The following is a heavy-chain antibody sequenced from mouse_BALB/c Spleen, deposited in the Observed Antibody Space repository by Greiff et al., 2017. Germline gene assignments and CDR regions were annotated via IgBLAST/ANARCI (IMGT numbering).Heavy chain of an antibody. CDR2: IWAGGST. Sequence: VQLQESGPGLVAPSQSLSITCTVSGFSLTSYGVHWVRQPPGKGLEWLGVIWAGGSTNYNSALMSRLSISKDNSKSQVFLKMNSLQTDDTAMYYCARDQKRLPYWYFDVWGAGTTVTVSS. CDR3: ARDQKRLPYWYFDV. D-gene: IGHD1-2*01. J-gene: IGHJ1*01. V-gene: IGHV2-9*02. CDR1: GFSLTSYG.